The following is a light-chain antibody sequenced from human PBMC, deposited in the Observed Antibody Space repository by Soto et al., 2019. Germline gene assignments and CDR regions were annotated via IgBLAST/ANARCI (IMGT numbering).Light chain of an antibody. J-gene: IGKJ3*01. V-gene: IGKV1-27*01. CDR1: QGISNY. CDR3: QKYNSVPFP. Sequence: DIQMTQSPSSLSASVGDSVTITCRASQGISNYLAWYQQKPGKVPKLLIYTASTLQSGVPSRFSGSGSGTGFTLTISSLQPEDVATYYCQKYNSVPFPFGPGTKGEI. CDR2: TAS.